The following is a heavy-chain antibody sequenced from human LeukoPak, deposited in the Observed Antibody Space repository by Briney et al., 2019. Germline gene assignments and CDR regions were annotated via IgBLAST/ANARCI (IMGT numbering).Heavy chain of an antibody. CDR3: ARRGGMVRDPNWFDP. J-gene: IGHJ5*02. CDR2: INHSGST. V-gene: IGHV4-34*01. CDR1: GGSFSGYY. Sequence: PSETLSLTCAVYGGSFSGYYWSWIRQPPGKGLEWIGEINHSGSTNYNPSLKSRVTISVDTSKNQFSLKLSSVTAADTAVYYCARRGGMVRDPNWFDPWGQGTLVTVSS. D-gene: IGHD3-10*01.